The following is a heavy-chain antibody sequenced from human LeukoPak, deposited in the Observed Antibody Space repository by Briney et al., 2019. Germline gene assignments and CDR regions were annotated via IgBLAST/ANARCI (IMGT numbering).Heavy chain of an antibody. Sequence: GGSLRLSCAASGFTFISYGMHWVRQAPGKGLEWVAVIWYDGSNKYYADSVKGRFTISRDNSKNTLYLQMNSLRAEDTAVYYCARVGYDSSGYYPIDYWGQGTLVTVSS. D-gene: IGHD3-22*01. CDR2: IWYDGSNK. CDR1: GFTFISYG. V-gene: IGHV3-33*01. CDR3: ARVGYDSSGYYPIDY. J-gene: IGHJ4*02.